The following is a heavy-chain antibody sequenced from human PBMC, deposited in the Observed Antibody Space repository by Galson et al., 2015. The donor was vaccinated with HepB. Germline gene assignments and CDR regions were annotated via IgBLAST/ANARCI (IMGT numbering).Heavy chain of an antibody. V-gene: IGHV4-34*01. D-gene: IGHD3-10*01. CDR1: GGSFSGYY. Sequence: ETLSLTCAVYGGSFSGYYWSWIRQPPGKGLEWIGEINHSGSTNYNPSLKSRVTISVDTSKNQFSLKLSSVTAADTAVYYCCSTMVRGVLPVRKYGMDVWGQGTTVTVSS. CDR3: CSTMVRGVLPVRKYGMDV. J-gene: IGHJ6*02. CDR2: INHSGST.